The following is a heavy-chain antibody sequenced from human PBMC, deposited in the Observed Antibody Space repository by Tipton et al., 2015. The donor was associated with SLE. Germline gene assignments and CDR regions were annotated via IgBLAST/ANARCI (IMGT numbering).Heavy chain of an antibody. CDR3: ARVAVVFAAPDY. J-gene: IGHJ4*02. Sequence: LRLSCSVSGVSISTRRYYWGWIRQYPGKGLEWIGNIYHSGSAYYNPSLKSRVTISVDTSKNQFSLKLNSLTAADTAIYFCARVAVVFAAPDYWGQGTLVTVSS. V-gene: IGHV4-31*03. CDR1: GVSISTRRYY. CDR2: IYHSGSA. D-gene: IGHD2-21*01.